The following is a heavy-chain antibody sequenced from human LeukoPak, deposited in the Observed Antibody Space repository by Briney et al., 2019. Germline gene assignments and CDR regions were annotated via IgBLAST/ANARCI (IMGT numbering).Heavy chain of an antibody. CDR2: ISGSGGST. CDR3: AKDSSGYLQWLDY. Sequence: PGGSLRLSCAASGFTFSSYAMSWVRQAPGKGLEWVSAISGSGGSTYYADSVKGRFTISRDNSKNTLYLQMNSLRAEDTAIYYCAKDSSGYLQWLDYWGQGTLVTVSS. CDR1: GFTFSSYA. V-gene: IGHV3-23*01. J-gene: IGHJ4*02. D-gene: IGHD3-22*01.